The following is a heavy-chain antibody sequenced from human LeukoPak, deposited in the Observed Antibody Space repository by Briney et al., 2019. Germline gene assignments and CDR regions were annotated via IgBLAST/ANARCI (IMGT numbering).Heavy chain of an antibody. V-gene: IGHV3-43*02. J-gene: IGHJ4*02. CDR2: ISGDGGST. CDR1: GFTSDDYA. CDR3: AKAGSGWYMEWYYFDY. Sequence: GGSLRISCVASGFTSDDYAMHWVRQAPGEGVEWVSLISGDGGSTYYADSVKRRFPISRDNSKNSLYLQMNSLRTEDTALYYSAKAGSGWYMEWYYFDYWGQGTLVTVSS. D-gene: IGHD6-19*01.